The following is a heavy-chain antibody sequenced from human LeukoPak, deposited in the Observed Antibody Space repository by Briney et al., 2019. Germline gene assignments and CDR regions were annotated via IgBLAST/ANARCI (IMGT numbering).Heavy chain of an antibody. CDR3: VRERLGAKKRVVNYDFDL. Sequence: GGSLRLSCAASGFTFSTYDMHWVRQVPGKGLEWVSAICTAGDTYYTDSVKGRFTISRDNARNSLYLQMTSLRAGDTAVYYCVRERLGAKKRVVNYDFDLWGRGNLVTVSS. CDR1: GFTFSTYD. J-gene: IGHJ2*01. CDR2: ICTAGDT. D-gene: IGHD3-16*01. V-gene: IGHV3-13*01.